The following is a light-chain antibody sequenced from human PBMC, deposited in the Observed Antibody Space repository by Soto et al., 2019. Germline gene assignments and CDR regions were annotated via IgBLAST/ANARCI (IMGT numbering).Light chain of an antibody. CDR1: QSVSSS. Sequence: EIVLTQSPATLSLSPGERATLSCRASQSVSSSLAWYQQKPGQAPRLLIYGASNRATGIPARFSGSGSGTDFTLAISSLEPEDFAVYYCQQRRDWPTFCGGTKVEIK. CDR2: GAS. V-gene: IGKV3-11*01. J-gene: IGKJ4*01. CDR3: QQRRDWPT.